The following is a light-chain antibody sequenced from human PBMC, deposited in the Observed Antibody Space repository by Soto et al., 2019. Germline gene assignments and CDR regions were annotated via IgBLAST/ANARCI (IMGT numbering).Light chain of an antibody. Sequence: DIVLTQSPATLSVSPGERATLSCRASQSISSNYLAWYQQKPGQAPRLVIYGASGRATGIPDRFSGSGSGTDFTLTISRLEPEDFAVYYCQQYGSSPPLTFGGGTKVDIK. CDR2: GAS. CDR3: QQYGSSPPLT. CDR1: QSISSNY. J-gene: IGKJ4*01. V-gene: IGKV3-20*01.